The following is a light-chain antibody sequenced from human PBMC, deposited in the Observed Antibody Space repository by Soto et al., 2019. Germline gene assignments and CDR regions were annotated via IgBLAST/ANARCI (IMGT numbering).Light chain of an antibody. CDR2: GAS. Sequence: EEVMWLSPATQSGSTEEKAILSCRASQSVSSNLAWYQQKPGQAPRLLIYGASTRATGIPARFSGSGSGTEFTLTISSLQSEDFAVYYCQQYNTWPQWTFGQGTNVDI. CDR3: QQYNTWPQWT. J-gene: IGKJ1*01. CDR1: QSVSSN. V-gene: IGKV3-15*01.